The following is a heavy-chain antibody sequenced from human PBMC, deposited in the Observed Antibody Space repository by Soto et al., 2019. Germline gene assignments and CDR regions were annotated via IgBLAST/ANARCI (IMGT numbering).Heavy chain of an antibody. CDR2: IYYSGST. J-gene: IGHJ6*02. D-gene: IGHD6-19*01. CDR3: ARDHPDIAVAGSLYYYYYGMDV. V-gene: IGHV4-59*01. CDR1: GGSISSYY. Sequence: SETLSLTCTVSGGSISSYYWSWIRQPPGKGLEWIGYIYYSGSTNYNPSLKSRVTISVDTSKNQFSLKLSSVTAADTAVYYCARDHPDIAVAGSLYYYYYGMDVWGQGTTVTVSS.